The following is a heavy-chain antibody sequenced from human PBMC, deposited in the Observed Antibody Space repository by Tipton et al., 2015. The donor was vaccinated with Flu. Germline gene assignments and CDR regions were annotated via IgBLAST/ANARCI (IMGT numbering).Heavy chain of an antibody. V-gene: IGHV3-7*01. J-gene: IGHJ4*02. D-gene: IGHD2-15*01. CDR1: GFTFSNFW. CDR2: IKQDGSEK. CDR3: ARGSGGSYY. Sequence: SLRLSCAASGFTFSNFWMTWVRQAPGKGLEWVANIKQDGSEKNYVDSVKGRFTISRDNAKNSLYLQMSSLRAEDTAVYYCARGSGGSYYWGQGTLVTVSS.